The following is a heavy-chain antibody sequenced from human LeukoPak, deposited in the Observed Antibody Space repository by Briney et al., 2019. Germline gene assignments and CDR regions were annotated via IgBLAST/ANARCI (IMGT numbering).Heavy chain of an antibody. Sequence: GGSLRLSCPASGFTFSTYGMHWVRQAPGMGLEWVAFIRYDGSDKYYADSVKGRFTISRDNSKNTLDLQMNSLRAGDTAVYYCAKNRQASGDYAGAFDYWGQGTLVTVSS. CDR2: IRYDGSDK. CDR3: AKNRQASGDYAGAFDY. V-gene: IGHV3-30*02. J-gene: IGHJ4*02. D-gene: IGHD4-17*01. CDR1: GFTFSTYG.